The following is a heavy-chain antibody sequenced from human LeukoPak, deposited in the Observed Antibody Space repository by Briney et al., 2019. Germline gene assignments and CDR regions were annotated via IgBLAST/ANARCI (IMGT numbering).Heavy chain of an antibody. CDR2: ISGSGGST. Sequence: GGSLRLSCAASGFTFSSHAMSWVRQAPGKGLEWVSAISGSGGSTYYADSVKGRFTISRDNSKNTLYLQMNSLRAEDTAVYYCAKDLGDTMVRGVIISYYYYYMDVWGKGTTVTVSS. V-gene: IGHV3-23*01. CDR3: AKDLGDTMVRGVIISYYYYYMDV. J-gene: IGHJ6*03. CDR1: GFTFSSHA. D-gene: IGHD3-10*01.